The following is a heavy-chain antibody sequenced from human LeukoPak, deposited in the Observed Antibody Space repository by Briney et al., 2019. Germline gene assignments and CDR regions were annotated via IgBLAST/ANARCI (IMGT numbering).Heavy chain of an antibody. CDR2: ISAYNGNT. CDR1: GYTFTSYG. Sequence: ASVKVSCKASGYTFTSYGISWVRQAPGQGLEWMGWISAYNGNTNYAQKLQGRVTMTEDTSTDTAYMELSSLRSEDTAVYYCATSNLVTSGSYYGFYYWGQGTLVTVSS. V-gene: IGHV1-18*01. D-gene: IGHD1-26*01. J-gene: IGHJ4*02. CDR3: ATSNLVTSGSYYGFYY.